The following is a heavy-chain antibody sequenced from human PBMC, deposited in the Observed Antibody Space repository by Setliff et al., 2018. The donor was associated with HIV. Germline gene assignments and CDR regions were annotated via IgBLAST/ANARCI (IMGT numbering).Heavy chain of an antibody. CDR1: GYTFTSCD. CDR2: IIPIFGTA. D-gene: IGHD4-4*01. Sequence: SVKVSCKASGYTFTSCDINWVRQATGQGLEWMGGIIPIFGTANYAQKFQGRVTITADESTSTAYMELSSLRSEDTAVYYCLVTPGRLTPPDQWGPGTLVTVSS. J-gene: IGHJ5*02. V-gene: IGHV1-69*13. CDR3: LVTPGRLTPPDQ.